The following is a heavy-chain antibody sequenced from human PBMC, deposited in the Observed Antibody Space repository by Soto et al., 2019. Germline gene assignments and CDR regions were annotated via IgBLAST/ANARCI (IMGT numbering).Heavy chain of an antibody. D-gene: IGHD3-10*01. CDR1: GGSISSYY. V-gene: IGHV4-59*08. CDR2: IFYSGST. CDR3: ARAYGLGAFDI. Sequence: QVQLQESGPGLVKPSETLSLTCTVSGGSISSYYWSWIRQPPGKGLECIGYIFYSGSTNYNPSLKSRVTIPVDTSKNPFSLKLSSVTAADTAVYYCARAYGLGAFDIWGQGTMVTVSS. J-gene: IGHJ3*02.